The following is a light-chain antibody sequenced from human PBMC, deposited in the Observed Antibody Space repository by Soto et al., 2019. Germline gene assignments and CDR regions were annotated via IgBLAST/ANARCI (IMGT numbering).Light chain of an antibody. J-gene: IGLJ1*01. Sequence: QSALTQPASVSGSPGQSITISCTGTRSDVGGYNYVSWYQQHPGKAPNLMIYEVSNRPSGVSNRFSGSKSGNTASLTISGPQAEDEADYYCSSYTRSTTLVFGTGTKPTVL. V-gene: IGLV2-14*01. CDR1: RSDVGGYNY. CDR2: EVS. CDR3: SSYTRSTTLV.